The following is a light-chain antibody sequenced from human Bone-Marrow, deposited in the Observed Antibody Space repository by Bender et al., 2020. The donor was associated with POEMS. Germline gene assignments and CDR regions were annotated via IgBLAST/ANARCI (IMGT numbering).Light chain of an antibody. V-gene: IGLV2-23*02. J-gene: IGLJ2*01. CDR2: EVT. Sequence: QSALTQPASVSGSPGQSITISCTGSSSDVGGYNYVAWYQHLPGKAPKLLIYEVTNRPSGVSYRFSGSKSGNTASLTISGLQTEDEADYYCCSYAGSSSYLIFGGGTKLTVL. CDR3: CSYAGSSSYLI. CDR1: SSDVGGYNY.